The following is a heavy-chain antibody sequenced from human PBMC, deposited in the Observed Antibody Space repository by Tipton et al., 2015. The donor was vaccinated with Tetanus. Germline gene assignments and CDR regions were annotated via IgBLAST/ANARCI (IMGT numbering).Heavy chain of an antibody. CDR1: GFPFTTYG. CDR3: ARDPHTIRTGNHRGFDY. Sequence: SLRLSWAASGFPFTTYGMTWVRQAPGKGLEWVANIKQDGNEKYHVDSVKGRFTISRDNGKNLLYLQMNSLRVEDTAVYYCARDPHTIRTGNHRGFDYWGQGTKVTVSS. D-gene: IGHD3-10*01. J-gene: IGHJ4*02. V-gene: IGHV3-7*03. CDR2: IKQDGNEK.